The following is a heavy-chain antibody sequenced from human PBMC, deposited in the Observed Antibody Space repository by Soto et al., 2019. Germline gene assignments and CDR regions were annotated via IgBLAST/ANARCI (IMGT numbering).Heavy chain of an antibody. CDR1: GYSFTSYW. CDR2: IYPGDSDT. J-gene: IGHJ6*02. V-gene: IGHV5-51*01. Sequence: GESLKISCKGSGYSFTSYWIGWVRQMPGKGLEWMGIIYPGDSDTRYSPSFQGQVTISADKSISTAYLQLSSLKASDTAMYYCAKSYYDFWSGPPMGGMDVWGQGTTVTVSS. D-gene: IGHD3-3*01. CDR3: AKSYYDFWSGPPMGGMDV.